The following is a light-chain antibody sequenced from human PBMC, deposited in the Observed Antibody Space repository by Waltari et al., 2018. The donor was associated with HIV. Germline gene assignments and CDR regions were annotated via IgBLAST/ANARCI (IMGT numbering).Light chain of an antibody. Sequence: QSALTPPPSASGSPGQSVTISCTGTSSDVGGYNYVSWYKQHPGKAPKLMIYEVSKRPSGVPDRFSGPKSGNTASLTVSGLQAEDEADYYCSSYAGSNNLVFGGGTKLTVL. V-gene: IGLV2-8*01. CDR1: SSDVGGYNY. J-gene: IGLJ2*01. CDR3: SSYAGSNNLV. CDR2: EVS.